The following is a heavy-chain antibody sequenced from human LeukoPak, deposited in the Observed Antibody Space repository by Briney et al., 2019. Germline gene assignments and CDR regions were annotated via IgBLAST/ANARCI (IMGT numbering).Heavy chain of an antibody. CDR1: GFTFSSYW. D-gene: IGHD3-10*01. CDR2: INTDGSST. Sequence: PGGSLRLSCAASGFTFSSYWMHWVRQAPGKGLVWVSRINTDGSSTSYADSVKGRFTISRDNAKNTLYLQMNSLRAEDTAVYYCARGPHYYGSGSYLDYWGQGTLVTVSS. J-gene: IGHJ4*02. V-gene: IGHV3-74*01. CDR3: ARGPHYYGSGSYLDY.